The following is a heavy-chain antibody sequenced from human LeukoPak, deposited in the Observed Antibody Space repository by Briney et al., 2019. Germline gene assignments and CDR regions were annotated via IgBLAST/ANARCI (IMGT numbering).Heavy chain of an antibody. CDR2: ISYSGST. Sequence: PSETLSLTCTVSGGSISAYYWNSIRQPPGKGLEWIGYISYSGSTNYNPSLESRVTISLDTSTNQFSLQLSSVTAADTAVYYCARGQDDYFFDNWGQGTLVTVSS. CDR3: ARGQDDYFFDN. J-gene: IGHJ4*02. V-gene: IGHV4-59*01. CDR1: GGSISAYY. D-gene: IGHD2/OR15-2a*01.